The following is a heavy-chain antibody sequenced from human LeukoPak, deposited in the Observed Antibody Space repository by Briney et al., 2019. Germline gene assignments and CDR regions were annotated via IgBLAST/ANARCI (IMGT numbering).Heavy chain of an antibody. CDR1: GFTFSRYE. CDR2: ISRSGGTI. CDR3: ARDYASDY. J-gene: IGHJ4*02. V-gene: IGHV3-48*03. D-gene: IGHD3-10*01. Sequence: SLRLSCASSGFTFSRYEMNWVRQAPGKGLEWVSYISRSGGTIYFADSVKGRFTISRDNAKNSLYLQMSSLRAEDTAVYYCARDYASDYWGQGTLVTVSS.